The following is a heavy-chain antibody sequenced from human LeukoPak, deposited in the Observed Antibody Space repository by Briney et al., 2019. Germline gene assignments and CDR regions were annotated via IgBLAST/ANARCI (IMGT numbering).Heavy chain of an antibody. CDR3: ARARRWGLVPFDY. D-gene: IGHD2-2*01. Sequence: QPGGSLRLSCAASGFAFSSYWMSWVRQAPGKGLEWVANIKQDGSEKYHMDSVKGRFTISRDNAKDSLYLQMNSLRAEDTAVYYCARARRWGLVPFDYWGQGTLVTVSS. CDR1: GFAFSSYW. CDR2: IKQDGSEK. V-gene: IGHV3-7*01. J-gene: IGHJ4*02.